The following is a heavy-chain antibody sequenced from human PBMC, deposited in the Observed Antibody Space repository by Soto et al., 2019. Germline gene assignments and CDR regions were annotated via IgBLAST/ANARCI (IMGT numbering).Heavy chain of an antibody. CDR1: GYTFTSYD. CDR2: MNPNSGNT. J-gene: IGHJ6*03. D-gene: IGHD2-21*02. V-gene: IGHV1-8*01. Sequence: QVQLVQSGAEVKKPGASVKVSCKASGYTFTSYDINWVRQATGQGLEWMGWMNPNSGNTGYAQKFQGRVTMTRNTSISTAYMELSSLRSEDTAVYYWACLTARISKYDYYYYMDVWGKGTTVTVSS. CDR3: ACLTARISKYDYYYYMDV.